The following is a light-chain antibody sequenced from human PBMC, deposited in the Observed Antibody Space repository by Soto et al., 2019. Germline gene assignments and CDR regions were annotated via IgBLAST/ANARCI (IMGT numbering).Light chain of an antibody. CDR1: QSLSNN. J-gene: IGKJ2*01. CDR3: QHYNNWPVYA. Sequence: EIVLTQSPATLSVSPGDRATLSCRASQSLSNNLAWYQQKPGQAPRLLIYGVSARATGIPARFSGSGSGAEFTLTISSLQSEDSAVYYCQHYNNWPVYAFGQGTKV. CDR2: GVS. V-gene: IGKV3-15*01.